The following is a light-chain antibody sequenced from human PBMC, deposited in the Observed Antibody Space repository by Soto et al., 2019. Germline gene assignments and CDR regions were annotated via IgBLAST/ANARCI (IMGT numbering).Light chain of an antibody. CDR2: QAS. Sequence: DIQMTQSPSTLPASLGDRFTITCRASQSISNWLAWYQQKPGTAPKVLIYQASSLESGVPSRFSGSGYGTEFTLTISSLQPEDFATYYCQHYHSFSITFGQGTRLEIK. CDR1: QSISNW. CDR3: QHYHSFSIT. J-gene: IGKJ5*01. V-gene: IGKV1-5*03.